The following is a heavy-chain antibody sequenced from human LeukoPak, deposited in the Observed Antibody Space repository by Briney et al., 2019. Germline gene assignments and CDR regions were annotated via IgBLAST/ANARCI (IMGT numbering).Heavy chain of an antibody. D-gene: IGHD5-24*01. CDR3: ARGGEGYNYVY. CDR2: ISYSGST. Sequence: SETLSLTRTVSGGSISSANYYWNWIRQPPGKGLEWIGYISYSGSTHYNPSLKSRATISADTSKNQFSLKLTSMTAADTAVYHCARGGEGYNYVYWGQGTLVTVSS. J-gene: IGHJ4*02. CDR1: GGSISSANYY. V-gene: IGHV4-30-4*01.